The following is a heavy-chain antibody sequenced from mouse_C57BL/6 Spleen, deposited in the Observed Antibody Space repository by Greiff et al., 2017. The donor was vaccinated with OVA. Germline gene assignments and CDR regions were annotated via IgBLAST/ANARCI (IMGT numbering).Heavy chain of an antibody. J-gene: IGHJ2*01. CDR2: FYPGSGSI. CDR3: ARPSPGENYFDY. V-gene: IGHV1-62-2*01. CDR1: GYTFTEYT. Sequence: QVQLKQSGAELVKPGASVKQSCKASGYTFTEYTIHWVKQRSGQGLEWIGWFYPGSGSIKYNEKFKDKATLTADKSSSTVYMELSRLTSEDSAVYFCARPSPGENYFDYWGQGTTLTVSS.